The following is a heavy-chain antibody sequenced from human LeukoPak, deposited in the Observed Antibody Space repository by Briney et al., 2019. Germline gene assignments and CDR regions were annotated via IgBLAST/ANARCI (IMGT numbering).Heavy chain of an antibody. V-gene: IGHV3-23*01. CDR2: ISTSGGST. CDR1: GFTFSSYA. CDR3: AKEPYSGSQLLDY. D-gene: IGHD1-26*01. J-gene: IGHJ4*02. Sequence: GGSLRLSCAASGFTFSSYAMSWVRQAPGKGLEWVSAISTSGGSTYYADSVKGRLTISRDNSKNTLYLQMNSLRAEDTAVYYCAKEPYSGSQLLDYWGQGTLVTISS.